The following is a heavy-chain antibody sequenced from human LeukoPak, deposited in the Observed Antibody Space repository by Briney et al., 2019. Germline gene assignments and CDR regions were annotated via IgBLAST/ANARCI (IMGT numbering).Heavy chain of an antibody. CDR2: IWYDGSNK. D-gene: IGHD3-22*01. Sequence: GGSLRLSCAASGFTFSSYGMHWVRQAPGKGLEWVAVIWYDGSNKYYADSVKGRFTMSRDNSKNTLYLQMNSLRAEDTAVYYCASWHYDSSGYQHFDYWGQGTLVTVSS. V-gene: IGHV3-33*01. CDR3: ASWHYDSSGYQHFDY. J-gene: IGHJ4*02. CDR1: GFTFSSYG.